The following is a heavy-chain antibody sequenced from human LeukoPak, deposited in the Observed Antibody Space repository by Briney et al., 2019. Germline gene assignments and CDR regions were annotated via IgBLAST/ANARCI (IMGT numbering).Heavy chain of an antibody. V-gene: IGHV3-53*01. Sequence: GGSLRLSCVVSGFTFTNYVVHWVRQAPGKGLEWVSVIYSGGSTYYADSVKGRFTISRDNSKNTLYLQMNSLRAEDTAVYYCARDILSQGPDAFDIWGQGTMVTVSS. CDR1: GFTFTNYV. J-gene: IGHJ3*02. CDR2: IYSGGST. CDR3: ARDILSQGPDAFDI. D-gene: IGHD2/OR15-2a*01.